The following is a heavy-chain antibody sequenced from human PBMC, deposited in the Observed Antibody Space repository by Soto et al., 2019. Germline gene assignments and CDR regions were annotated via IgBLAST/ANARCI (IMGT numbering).Heavy chain of an antibody. J-gene: IGHJ6*02. V-gene: IGHV3-33*01. Sequence: QVQLVESGGGVVQPGRSLRLSCAASGFTFSDYGMHWVRQAPGKGLEWVAVIWYDGSNKYYGDSVKGRFSISRDNSKNKVYLQMNSLRAEDTAVYYCARDPSIVIVSAALYGMDVWGQGTTVTVSS. D-gene: IGHD2-2*01. CDR3: ARDPSIVIVSAALYGMDV. CDR2: IWYDGSNK. CDR1: GFTFSDYG.